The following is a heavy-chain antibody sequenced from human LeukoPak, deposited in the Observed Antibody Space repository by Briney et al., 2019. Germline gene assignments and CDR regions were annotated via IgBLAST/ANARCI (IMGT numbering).Heavy chain of an antibody. Sequence: SETRSLTCTVAGGSISSSSYYWGWIRQPPGKGLEWIGSIYDSGGTYYNPSLKSRVTISGDASKNQFSRKLSSVTAADTDVYYCARHTYYYDSSGYYPSSEYFQHWGQGTLVTVSS. CDR2: IYDSGGT. CDR1: GGSISSSSYY. V-gene: IGHV4-39*01. J-gene: IGHJ1*01. D-gene: IGHD3-22*01. CDR3: ARHTYYYDSSGYYPSSEYFQH.